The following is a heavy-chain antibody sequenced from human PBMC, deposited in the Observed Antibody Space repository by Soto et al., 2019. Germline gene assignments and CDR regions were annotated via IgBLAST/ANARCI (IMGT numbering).Heavy chain of an antibody. V-gene: IGHV3-30*04. D-gene: IGHD7-27*01. CDR2: VSYDGSNK. Sequence: ESGGGVVPPGRSLRLSCAASGFTFSTYAMHWVRQAPGKGLEWVAVVSYDGSNKYYADSVKGRFTISRDNSKNTLYLQMNSLRPEDTAVYYCAFGELGFHLWGQGTLVTVSS. CDR3: AFGELGFHL. CDR1: GFTFSTYA. J-gene: IGHJ5*02.